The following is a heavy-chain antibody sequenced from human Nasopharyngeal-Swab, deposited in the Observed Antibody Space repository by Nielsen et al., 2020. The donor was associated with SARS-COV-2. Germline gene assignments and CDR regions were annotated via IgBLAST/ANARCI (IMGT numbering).Heavy chain of an antibody. J-gene: IGHJ4*02. CDR2: VNQDGSRT. Sequence: GGSLRLSCVTSGVIFSKYWMHWVRQAPGKGLVWVSRVNQDGSRTDYADSARGRFTISRDNAKNTLYLQMNSLRVEDTALYYCVKHQGSSSDQWGQGTLVTVSS. CDR3: VKHQGSSSDQ. V-gene: IGHV3-74*01. CDR1: GVIFSKYW.